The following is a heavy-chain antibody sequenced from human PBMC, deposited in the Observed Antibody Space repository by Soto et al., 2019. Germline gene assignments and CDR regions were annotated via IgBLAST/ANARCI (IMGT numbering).Heavy chain of an antibody. Sequence: SETLSITCTFSVGSISSGDFDWRGIRQPPGKGLELIGNIYYSGSTYYNPSLRSRAIISVDTSQNQLSLKLSSLTAADTAVYFCARADAFSDRFDYWGQGAMVTVSS. CDR1: VGSISSGDFD. J-gene: IGHJ4*02. D-gene: IGHD2-2*01. CDR2: IYYSGST. CDR3: ARADAFSDRFDY. V-gene: IGHV4-30-4*08.